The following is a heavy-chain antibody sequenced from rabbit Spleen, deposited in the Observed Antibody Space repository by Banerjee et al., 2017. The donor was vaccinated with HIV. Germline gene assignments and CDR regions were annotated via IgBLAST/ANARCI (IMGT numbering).Heavy chain of an antibody. D-gene: IGHD1-1*01. Sequence: QSLEESGGDLVKPGASLTLTCTASGVSFSISSYMCWVRQAPGKGLEWIACIDAGSSGSTYYASWATGRFTFSRTSSTTVTLQMTSLTAADTAAYFCAGDLTGIIGWNFYLWGQGTLVTVS. V-gene: IGHV1S40*01. CDR3: AGDLTGIIGWNFYL. CDR1: GVSFSISSY. J-gene: IGHJ6*01. CDR2: IDAGSSGST.